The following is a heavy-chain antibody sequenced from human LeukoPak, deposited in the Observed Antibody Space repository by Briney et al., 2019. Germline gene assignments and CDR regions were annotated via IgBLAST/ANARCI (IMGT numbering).Heavy chain of an antibody. CDR2: IYYSGST. D-gene: IGHD3-22*01. CDR3: ARVLRLYDSSGFDY. Sequence: PSETLSLTCTVSGGSISSYYWSWIRQPPGKGLEWIGYIYYSGSTNYNPSLKSRVTVSVDTSKNQFSLKLSSVTAADTAVYYCARVLRLYDSSGFDYWGQGTLVTVSS. J-gene: IGHJ4*02. CDR1: GGSISSYY. V-gene: IGHV4-59*01.